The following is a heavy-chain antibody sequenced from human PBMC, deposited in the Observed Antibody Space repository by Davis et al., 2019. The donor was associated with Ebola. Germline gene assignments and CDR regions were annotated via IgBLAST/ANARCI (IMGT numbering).Heavy chain of an antibody. V-gene: IGHV3-73*01. CDR3: TSTVVTSGSDY. CDR1: GFTFSGSA. Sequence: GGSLRLSCAASGFTFSGSAMHWVRQASGKGLEWVGRIRSKANSYATAYAASVKVRFTISRDDSKNTAYLQMNSLKTEDTAVYYCTSTVVTSGSDYWGQGTLVTVSS. D-gene: IGHD4-23*01. CDR2: IRSKANSYAT. J-gene: IGHJ4*02.